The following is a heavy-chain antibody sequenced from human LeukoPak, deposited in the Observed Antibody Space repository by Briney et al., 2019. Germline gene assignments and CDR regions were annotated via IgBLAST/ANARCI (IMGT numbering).Heavy chain of an antibody. D-gene: IGHD3-10*01. Sequence: ASVKVSCKASGYTFTGYCMHWVRQAPGQGLEWMGWINPNSGGTNYAQKFQGRVTMTRDTSISTAYMELSRLRSDDTAVYYCARAEWFGELLSGYWGQGTLVTVSS. CDR3: ARAEWFGELLSGY. CDR2: INPNSGGT. V-gene: IGHV1-2*02. CDR1: GYTFTGYC. J-gene: IGHJ4*02.